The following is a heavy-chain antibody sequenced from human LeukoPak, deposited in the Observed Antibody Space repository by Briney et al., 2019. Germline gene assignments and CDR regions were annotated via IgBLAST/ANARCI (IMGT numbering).Heavy chain of an antibody. Sequence: SVKVSCRASGGTFSSYAISWVRQAPGQGLEWMGGIIPIFGTANYAQKFQGRVTITADESTSTAYMELSSLRSEDTAVYYCARGTGYPNWFDPWGQGTLVTVSS. CDR2: IIPIFGTA. CDR3: ARGTGYPNWFDP. V-gene: IGHV1-69*13. D-gene: IGHD6-25*01. J-gene: IGHJ5*02. CDR1: GGTFSSYA.